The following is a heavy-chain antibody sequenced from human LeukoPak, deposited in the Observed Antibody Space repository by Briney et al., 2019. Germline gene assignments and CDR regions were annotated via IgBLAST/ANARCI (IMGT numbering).Heavy chain of an antibody. CDR3: ARTYSSSSSLFDS. D-gene: IGHD6-6*01. V-gene: IGHV1-18*01. CDR1: GYTLTSCG. Sequence: ASAKLSCKASGYTLTSCGISWVRQAPGQGPEWMGWISAYNGNTNYAQNLQGRVAMTTDTSTSTAYIELRSLRSDDTAVPSRARTYSSSSSLFDSWGPGTLVTVSS. J-gene: IGHJ4*02. CDR2: ISAYNGNT.